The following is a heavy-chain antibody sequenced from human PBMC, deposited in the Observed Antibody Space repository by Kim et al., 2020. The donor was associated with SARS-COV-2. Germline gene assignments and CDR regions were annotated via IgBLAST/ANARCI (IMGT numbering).Heavy chain of an antibody. CDR3: AHQIYDSSGYYPLLDY. Sequence: KFQGRVTITADKSTSTAYMELSSLRSEDTAVYYCAHQIYDSSGYYPLLDYWGQGTLVTVSS. J-gene: IGHJ4*02. D-gene: IGHD3-22*01. V-gene: IGHV1-69*02.